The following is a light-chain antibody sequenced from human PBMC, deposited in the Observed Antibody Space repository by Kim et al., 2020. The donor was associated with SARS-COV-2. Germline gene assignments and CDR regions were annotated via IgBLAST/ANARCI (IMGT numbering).Light chain of an antibody. CDR2: AAS. V-gene: IGKV1-39*01. Sequence: SASVGDRVTNTCRASQSISSYLNWYQQKPGKAPKLLIYAASSLQSGVPSRFSGSGSRTDFTLTISSLQPEDFATYYCQQSYSTPRTFGQGTKLEI. J-gene: IGKJ2*01. CDR1: QSISSY. CDR3: QQSYSTPRT.